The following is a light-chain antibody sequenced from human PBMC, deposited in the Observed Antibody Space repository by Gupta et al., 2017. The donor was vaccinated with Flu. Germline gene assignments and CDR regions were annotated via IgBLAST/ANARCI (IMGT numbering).Light chain of an antibody. Sequence: DIQMTQSPSTLSVSVGYRVTITCRASQNINTWLAWYQQKPRGAPKLLIYKTSSLETGVPSRFSGHGDGTEFTLTISSLHPDDFATYYCQQCNTYAFGQGTKVE. CDR1: QNINTW. CDR3: QQCNTYA. CDR2: KTS. J-gene: IGKJ1*01. V-gene: IGKV1-5*03.